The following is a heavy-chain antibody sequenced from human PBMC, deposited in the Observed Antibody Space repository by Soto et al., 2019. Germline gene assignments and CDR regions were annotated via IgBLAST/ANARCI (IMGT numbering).Heavy chain of an antibody. D-gene: IGHD5-18*01. Sequence: EVQLVESGGGLVQPGGSLRLSCAASGFTVSSNYMSWVRQAPGKGLEWVSVIYSGGSAYYADSVKGRFTISRDNSKNTVVLQKNSLRAEEPAVFFRARNGISYGGGYLYYWGQGTLVTVSS. CDR1: GFTVSSNY. CDR2: IYSGGSA. J-gene: IGHJ4*02. V-gene: IGHV3-66*01. CDR3: ARNGISYGGGYLYY.